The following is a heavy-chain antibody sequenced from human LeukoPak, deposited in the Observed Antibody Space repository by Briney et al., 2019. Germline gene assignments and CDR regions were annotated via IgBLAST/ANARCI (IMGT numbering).Heavy chain of an antibody. CDR3: ARADSGHYFAY. D-gene: IGHD2-15*01. V-gene: IGHV1-2*02. CDR1: GYAFTGYY. Sequence: ASVKVSCKASGYAFTGYYMHWVRQAPGQRLEWMGWINPTSVGTNYAQKFQGRVTMTRDTSISTAYMELSRLTSDDTAVYYCARADSGHYFAYWGQGTLVTVSS. J-gene: IGHJ4*02. CDR2: INPTSVGT.